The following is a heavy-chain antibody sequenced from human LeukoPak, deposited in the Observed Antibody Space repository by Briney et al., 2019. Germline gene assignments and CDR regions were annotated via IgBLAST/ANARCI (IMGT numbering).Heavy chain of an antibody. CDR3: AREGVAGALDY. V-gene: IGHV3-74*01. J-gene: IGHJ4*02. Sequence: PAGSLRLSCAASGFTFSSYWLHWVRQDPGRGLVWVSRIEYDGSSTGYADSVKGRFTISRDNAKNTLYLQMNSLRAEDTAVYYCAREGVAGALDYWGQGTLVTVSS. CDR1: GFTFSSYW. CDR2: IEYDGSST. D-gene: IGHD6-19*01.